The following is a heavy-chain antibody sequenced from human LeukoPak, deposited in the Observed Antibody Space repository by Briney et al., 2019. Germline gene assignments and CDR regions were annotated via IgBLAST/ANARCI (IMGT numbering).Heavy chain of an antibody. CDR1: GYTFTGYH. D-gene: IGHD3-22*01. V-gene: IGHV1-2*06. Sequence: ASVKVSCKASGYTFTGYHMHWVRQAPGQGLEWMGRINPNSGGTNYAQKFQGRVTMTRDTSISTAYMELSRLRSDDTAVYYCATTRRVVVREFDYWGQGTLVTVSS. J-gene: IGHJ4*02. CDR2: INPNSGGT. CDR3: ATTRRVVVREFDY.